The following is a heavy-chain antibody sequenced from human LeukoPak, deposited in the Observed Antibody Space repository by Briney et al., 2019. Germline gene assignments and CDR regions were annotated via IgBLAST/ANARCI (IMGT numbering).Heavy chain of an antibody. D-gene: IGHD4-17*01. J-gene: IGHJ4*02. CDR1: GFTFDDYA. CDR3: AKDFGDPKDGVDY. Sequence: GGSLRLSCAASGFTFDDYAVHWLRQAPGKGLEWVSLISWDGGSTRYADSVKGRFTISRDNSKNSLYLQMSSLRAEDTALYYCAKDFGDPKDGVDYWGQGTLVTVSS. V-gene: IGHV3-43D*03. CDR2: ISWDGGST.